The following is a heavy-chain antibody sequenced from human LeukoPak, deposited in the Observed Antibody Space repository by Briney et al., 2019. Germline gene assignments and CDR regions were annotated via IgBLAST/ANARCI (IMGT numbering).Heavy chain of an antibody. D-gene: IGHD4/OR15-4a*01. Sequence: SQTLSLTCAISGDSVSSNSVACNWIRHSPSRVLEWLGRTYYRSRWKNDYAVSVKSSITVNPDTSKNPFSLQINSVTPGDPAVYYCTREGGGAGAAFDYWGQGTLVTVSS. CDR2: TYYRSRWKN. CDR1: GDSVSSNSVA. J-gene: IGHJ4*02. CDR3: TREGGGAGAAFDY. V-gene: IGHV6-1*01.